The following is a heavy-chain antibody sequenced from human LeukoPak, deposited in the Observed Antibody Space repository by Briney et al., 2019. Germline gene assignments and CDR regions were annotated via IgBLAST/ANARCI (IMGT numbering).Heavy chain of an antibody. CDR2: ISGRDGGVNT. CDR3: AKDVPGYGSSGFDS. D-gene: IGHD3-10*01. Sequence: GGSLRLSCAASGFTFSNYAMSWVRQAPGKGLEWVSAISGRDGGVNTYYADSVKGRFTISRDNSKNTLSLQMSSLRADDTAVYYCAKDVPGYGSSGFDSWGQGALVTVSS. V-gene: IGHV3-23*01. J-gene: IGHJ4*02. CDR1: GFTFSNYA.